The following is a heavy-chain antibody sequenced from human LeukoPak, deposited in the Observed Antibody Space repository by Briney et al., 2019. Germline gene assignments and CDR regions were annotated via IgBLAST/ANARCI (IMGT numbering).Heavy chain of an antibody. CDR2: INPNSGGT. J-gene: IGHJ3*02. D-gene: IGHD4-17*01. Sequence: ASAKVSCKASGYTFTGYYMHWVRQAPGQGLEWMGWINPNSGGTNYAQKFQGRVTMTRDTSISTAYMELSRLRSDDTAVYYCARANVDYGDYGDAFDIWGQGTMVTVSS. CDR3: ARANVDYGDYGDAFDI. CDR1: GYTFTGYY. V-gene: IGHV1-2*02.